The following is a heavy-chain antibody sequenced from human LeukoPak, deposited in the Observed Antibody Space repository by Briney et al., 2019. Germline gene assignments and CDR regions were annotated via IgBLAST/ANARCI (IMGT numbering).Heavy chain of an antibody. D-gene: IGHD1-1*01. CDR2: ISGFGDRT. CDR1: GFNFGSYA. Sequence: GGSLRLSCAASGFNFGSYAMTWVRQAPGKRLEWVSTISGFGDRTFYGDSVKGRFTISRDNSKNTLFLQMNSLRAEDSAVYYCAKEGSNWNVDSWGQGTLVTVSS. J-gene: IGHJ4*02. CDR3: AKEGSNWNVDS. V-gene: IGHV3-23*01.